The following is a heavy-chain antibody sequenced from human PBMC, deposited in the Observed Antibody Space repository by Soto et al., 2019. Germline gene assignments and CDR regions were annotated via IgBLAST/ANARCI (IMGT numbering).Heavy chain of an antibody. CDR1: GYTFTSYG. CDR3: ARVRTRITMIVRGAFDI. J-gene: IGHJ3*02. Sequence: QVQLVQSGAEVKKPGASVKVSCKASGYTFTSYGISWVRQAPGQGLEWMGWISAYNGNTNYAQKLQGRVTMTTDTSXSXXYMELRSLRADDTAVYYCARVRTRITMIVRGAFDIWGQGTMVTVSS. D-gene: IGHD3-22*01. V-gene: IGHV1-18*01. CDR2: ISAYNGNT.